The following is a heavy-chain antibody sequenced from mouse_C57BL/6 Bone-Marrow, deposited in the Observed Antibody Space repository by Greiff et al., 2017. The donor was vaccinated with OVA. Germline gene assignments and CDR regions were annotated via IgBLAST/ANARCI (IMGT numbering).Heavy chain of an antibody. Sequence: EVQGVESGGGLVKPGGSLKLSCAASGFTFSSYAMSWVRQTPEKRLEWVATISDGGSYTYYPDNVKGRFTISRDNAKNNLYLQMSHLKSEDTAMYYCARDSNYVYFDYWGQGTTLTVSS. J-gene: IGHJ2*01. CDR1: GFTFSSYA. CDR3: ARDSNYVYFDY. V-gene: IGHV5-4*01. CDR2: ISDGGSYT. D-gene: IGHD2-5*01.